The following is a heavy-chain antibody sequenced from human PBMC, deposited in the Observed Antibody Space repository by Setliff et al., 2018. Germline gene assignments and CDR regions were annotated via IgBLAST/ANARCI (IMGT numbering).Heavy chain of an antibody. D-gene: IGHD6-19*01. CDR2: IIPIFGTT. CDR1: GGAFSNYG. J-gene: IGHJ4*02. CDR3: ARGSVEYSRGWYYFDY. V-gene: IGHV1-69*05. Sequence: SVKVSCKASGGAFSNYGITWVRQAPGRGLEWMGGIIPIFGTTTYAQKFQGRVTITTDESTSTGYMELSSLRSEDTAVYYCARGSVEYSRGWYYFDYWAQGTLVTVSS.